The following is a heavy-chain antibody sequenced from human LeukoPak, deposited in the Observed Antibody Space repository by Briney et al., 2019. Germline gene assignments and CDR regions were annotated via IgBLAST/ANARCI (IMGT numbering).Heavy chain of an antibody. CDR3: ARMESPLYYDFWSGYYDY. J-gene: IGHJ4*02. CDR2: ISSSSTI. Sequence: TGGSLRLSCAASGFTFSSYSMNWVRQAPGKGLEWVSYISSSSTIYYADSVKGRFTISRDNAKNSLYLQMNSLRDEDTAVYYCARMESPLYYDFWSGYYDYWGQGTLVTVSS. CDR1: GFTFSSYS. D-gene: IGHD3-3*01. V-gene: IGHV3-48*02.